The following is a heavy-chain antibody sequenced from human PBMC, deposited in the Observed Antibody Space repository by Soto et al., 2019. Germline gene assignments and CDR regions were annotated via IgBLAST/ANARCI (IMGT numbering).Heavy chain of an antibody. CDR3: AKRGFCGGRCYSHHFDY. Sequence: PGGSLRLSCTASGFTFSSRGMHWVRQAPGKGLEWVALMSSDGTIKSYRDSVKGRFTISRDNSKNTLYLEMNSLREEDTALYYCAKRGFCGGRCYSHHFDYWGQGTLVTVSS. D-gene: IGHD2-15*01. CDR2: MSSDGTIK. CDR1: GFTFSSRG. V-gene: IGHV3-30*18. J-gene: IGHJ4*02.